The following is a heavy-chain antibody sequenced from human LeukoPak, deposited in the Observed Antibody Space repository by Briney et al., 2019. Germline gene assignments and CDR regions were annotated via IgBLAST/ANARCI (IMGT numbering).Heavy chain of an antibody. Sequence: GSLRLSCAASGFTFSGYGMHWVRQAPGKGLEWVAVIWYDGSNDDYADSVKGRFTISRGNSKNTLYLQMNSLRAEDTAMYYCASIAVADYWGQGTLVTVSS. V-gene: IGHV3-33*01. CDR3: ASIAVADY. CDR2: IWYDGSND. CDR1: GFTFSGYG. D-gene: IGHD6-19*01. J-gene: IGHJ4*02.